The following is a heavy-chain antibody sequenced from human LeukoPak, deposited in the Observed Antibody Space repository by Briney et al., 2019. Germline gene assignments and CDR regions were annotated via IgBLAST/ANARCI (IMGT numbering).Heavy chain of an antibody. V-gene: IGHV4-30-4*01. D-gene: IGHD6-13*01. CDR1: GGSISSGDYF. J-gene: IGHJ4*02. CDR2: IYYSGST. Sequence: SETLSLTCTVSGGSISSGDYFWSWIRQPPGKGLEWIGYIYYSGSTYYHPSLKSRVTISVDTSKNQFSPKLSSVTAADTAVYYCARLDGSWYREFDYWGQGTLVTVSS. CDR3: ARLDGSWYREFDY.